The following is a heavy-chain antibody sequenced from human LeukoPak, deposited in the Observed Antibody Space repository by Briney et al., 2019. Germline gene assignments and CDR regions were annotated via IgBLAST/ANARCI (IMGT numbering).Heavy chain of an antibody. J-gene: IGHJ6*02. CDR1: GFTLRNYA. CDR3: ARDRGKGGYGYYYYGMDV. D-gene: IGHD6-19*01. Sequence: PRGSLRLSCAVCGFTLRNYAMHWVRQAPGKGLEWVAVISYDGSNKCFADTVKGRFTISRDNSKNSLYLKMNSLRAEDTAVYYCARDRGKGGYGYYYYGMDVWGQGTRVTVSS. V-gene: IGHV3-30*04. CDR2: ISYDGSNK.